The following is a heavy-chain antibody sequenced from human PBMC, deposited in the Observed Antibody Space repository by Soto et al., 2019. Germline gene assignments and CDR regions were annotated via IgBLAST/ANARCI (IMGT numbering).Heavy chain of an antibody. J-gene: IGHJ6*02. CDR3: ARHRSEAAPNYYGMDV. CDR1: GYSFTSYW. CDR2: IDPSDSYT. Sequence: GESLKISCKGSGYSFTSYWISWVRQMPGKGLEWMGRIDPSDSYTNYSPSFQGHVTISADKSISTAYLQWSSLKASDTAMYYCARHRSEAAPNYYGMDVWGQGTTVTVSS. V-gene: IGHV5-10-1*01. D-gene: IGHD6-13*01.